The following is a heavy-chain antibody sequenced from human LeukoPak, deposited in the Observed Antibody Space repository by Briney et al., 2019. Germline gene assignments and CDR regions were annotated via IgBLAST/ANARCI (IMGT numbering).Heavy chain of an antibody. Sequence: GGSLRLSCAASGFIFEEEIMHWVRQVPGKGLEWVSLISWDGSRTYYADSVKGRFTISRDNSRNSLCLQMTSLRSEDTALYYCVRQKSNGGGSLDFWGQGTLVIVSS. CDR3: VRQKSNGGGSLDF. V-gene: IGHV3-43*01. D-gene: IGHD2-8*01. J-gene: IGHJ4*02. CDR1: GFIFEEEI. CDR2: ISWDGSRT.